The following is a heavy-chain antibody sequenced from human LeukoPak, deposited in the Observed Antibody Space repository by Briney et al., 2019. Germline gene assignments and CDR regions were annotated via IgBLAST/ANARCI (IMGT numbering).Heavy chain of an antibody. CDR2: IYPGDPDT. D-gene: IGHD6-13*01. J-gene: IGHJ6*02. CDR1: GYSFNTYW. V-gene: IGHV5-51*01. Sequence: GESLKISCKGSGYSFNTYWIAWVRQTPDKGLEWMGIIYPGDPDTTYSPSFQGQVTISADKSISTAYLQWGSLRASDAAIYYCARRIAAAGADGLDVWGQGTTVTVSS. CDR3: ARRIAAAGADGLDV.